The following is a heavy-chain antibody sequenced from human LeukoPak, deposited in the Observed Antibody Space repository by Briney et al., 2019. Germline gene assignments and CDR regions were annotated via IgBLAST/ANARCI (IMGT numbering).Heavy chain of an antibody. CDR2: INHSGST. J-gene: IGHJ4*02. D-gene: IGHD1-26*01. Sequence: SETLSLTXAVYGRSFSGYYWSWIRQPPGKGLEWIGEINHSGSTNYNPSLKSRVTISVDTSKNQFSLKLSSVTAADTAVYYCARGRSKWERWGQGTLVTVSS. V-gene: IGHV4-34*01. CDR3: ARGRSKWER. CDR1: GRSFSGYY.